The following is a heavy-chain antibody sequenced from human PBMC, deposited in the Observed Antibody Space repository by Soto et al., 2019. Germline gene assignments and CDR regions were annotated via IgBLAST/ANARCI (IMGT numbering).Heavy chain of an antibody. CDR1: RLSINRYP. V-gene: IGHV4-59*03. CDR3: AGGGVAEEFDY. J-gene: IGHJ4*02. CDR2: FYYGGGT. D-gene: IGHD3-16*01. Sequence: TVPLTLTITLHRLSINRYPSGCIRQPPGKGLEWIGYFYYGGGTNYNPSLKSRVTISLDTSKSQVSLKLTSVTPADTAMYFCAGGGVAEEFDYWGLGTLVTVSS.